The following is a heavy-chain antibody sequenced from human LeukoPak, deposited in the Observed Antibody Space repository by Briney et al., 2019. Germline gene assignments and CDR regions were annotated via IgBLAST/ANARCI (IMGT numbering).Heavy chain of an antibody. CDR1: GGSISSYY. CDR3: ARERIAAAGKPLSWFDP. V-gene: IGHV4-59*12. J-gene: IGHJ5*02. Sequence: PSETLSLTCTVSGGSISSYYWSWIRQPPGKGLEWIGYIYYSGSTYYNPSLKSRVTISVDTSKNQFSLKLSSVTAADTAVYYCARERIAAAGKPLSWFDPWGQGTLVTVSS. D-gene: IGHD6-13*01. CDR2: IYYSGST.